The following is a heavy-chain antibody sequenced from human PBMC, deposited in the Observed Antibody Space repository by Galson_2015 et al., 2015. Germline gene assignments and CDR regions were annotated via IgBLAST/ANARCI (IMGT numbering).Heavy chain of an antibody. V-gene: IGHV3-23*01. CDR3: ARDTGGMPAAGMVY. CDR2: ITGSGRIT. CDR1: GFTFGSYA. D-gene: IGHD6-13*01. J-gene: IGHJ4*02. Sequence: SLRLSCAGSGFTFGSYAMYWVRQAPGKGLEWVSTITGSGRITNSAGDSVTGRFTISRDNSKNTLYLQIDSLRTDDTAVYYCARDTGGMPAAGMVYLCQGTLVTVA.